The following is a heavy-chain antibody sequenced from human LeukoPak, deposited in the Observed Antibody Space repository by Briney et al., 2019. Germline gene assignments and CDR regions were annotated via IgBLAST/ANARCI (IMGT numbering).Heavy chain of an antibody. V-gene: IGHV4-59*12. D-gene: IGHD3-10*01. CDR3: ARVRGLMVRGVIDY. CDR2: IYSSGST. CDR1: GGSISNYF. J-gene: IGHJ4*02. Sequence: SETLSLTCSVSGGSISNYFWTWIRQPPGKGLEWIGYIYSSGSTYYNPSLKSRVTISVDTSKNQFSLKLSSVTAADTAVYYCARVRGLMVRGVIDYWGQGTLVTVSS.